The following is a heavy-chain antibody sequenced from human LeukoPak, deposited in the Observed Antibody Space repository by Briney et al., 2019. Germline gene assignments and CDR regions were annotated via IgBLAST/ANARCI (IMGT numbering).Heavy chain of an antibody. CDR2: IWYDGSNK. D-gene: IGHD4-17*01. CDR3: ARERLSSTVTTYVYYYGMDV. Sequence: GRSLRLSCAASGFTFSSYGMHWVRQAPGKGLEWVAVIWYDGSNKYYADSVKGRFTISRDNSKNTLYLQMNSLRAEDTAVYYCARERLSSTVTTYVYYYGMDVWGQGTTVTVSS. CDR1: GFTFSSYG. J-gene: IGHJ6*02. V-gene: IGHV3-33*01.